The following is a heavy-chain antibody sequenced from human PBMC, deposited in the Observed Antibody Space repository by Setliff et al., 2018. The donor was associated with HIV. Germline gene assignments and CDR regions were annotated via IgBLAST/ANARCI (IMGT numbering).Heavy chain of an antibody. D-gene: IGHD4-17*01. Sequence: SETLSLTCTVSGGSISSSGYYWSWIRQHPGKGLEWIGYIYYSGSTYYNPSLKSRVTISVDTSKNQFSLKLRSVTAADTGIYYCARHRSYGDYDPNWFDPWGQGTLVTVSS. CDR3: ARHRSYGDYDPNWFDP. CDR2: IYYSGST. J-gene: IGHJ5*02. V-gene: IGHV4-39*01. CDR1: GGSISSSGYY.